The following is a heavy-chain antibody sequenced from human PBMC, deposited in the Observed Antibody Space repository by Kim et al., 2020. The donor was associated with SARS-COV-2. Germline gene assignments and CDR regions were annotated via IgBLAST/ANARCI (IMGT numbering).Heavy chain of an antibody. CDR3: ARAYIEEWLFGYLSLGGMDV. Sequence: GGSLRLSCAASGFTFSSYSMNWVRQAPGKGLEWVSSISSSSSYIYYADSVKGRFTISRDNAKNSLYLQMNSLRAEDTAVYYCARAYIEEWLFGYLSLGGMDVWGQGTTVTVSS. D-gene: IGHD3-3*01. V-gene: IGHV3-21*01. CDR2: ISSSSSYI. CDR1: GFTFSSYS. J-gene: IGHJ6*02.